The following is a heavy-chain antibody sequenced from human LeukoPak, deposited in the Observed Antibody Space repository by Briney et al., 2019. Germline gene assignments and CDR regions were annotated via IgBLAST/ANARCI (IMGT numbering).Heavy chain of an antibody. D-gene: IGHD6-19*01. CDR1: GYTFTSYG. J-gene: IGHJ3*02. CDR2: ISAYNGNT. Sequence: ASVKVSCKASGYTFTSYGISWVRQAPGQGLEWMGWISAYNGNTNYAQKLQGRVTMTTDTSTSTAYMELRSLRSDDTAVYYCARAPAVAGTGGAFDIWGQGTMVTVSS. CDR3: ARAPAVAGTGGAFDI. V-gene: IGHV1-18*01.